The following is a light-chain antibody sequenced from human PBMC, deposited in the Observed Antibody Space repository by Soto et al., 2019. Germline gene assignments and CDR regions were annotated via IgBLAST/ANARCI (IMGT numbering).Light chain of an antibody. J-gene: IGKJ1*01. CDR1: QSVDNTF. CDR2: GVS. Sequence: EIVLTQSPGSLSLSPGERATLSCRASQSVDNTFFAWYQKKPGQAPRLLMYGVSKRSTCIPDRFSGSGYGTDFTLIICRLEPEDLAVYFCQRHKSSVTFGQRTRVES. CDR3: QRHKSSVT. V-gene: IGKV3-20*01.